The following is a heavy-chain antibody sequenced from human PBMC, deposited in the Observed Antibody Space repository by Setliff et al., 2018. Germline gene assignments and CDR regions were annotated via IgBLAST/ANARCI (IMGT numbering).Heavy chain of an antibody. V-gene: IGHV4-59*01. J-gene: IGHJ6*03. CDR2: FYHSGSM. Sequence: SETLSLTCTVSGGSISSSYWSWIRQPPGKGLEWIGYFYHSGSMNYSPSLKGXXXXSVXXXXXXXXXXXXXXXXXXMAVYYCARAYYYASGNSHNYYMDVWGKGTAVTVSS. D-gene: IGHD3-10*01. CDR3: ARAYYYASGNSHNYYMDV. CDR1: GGSISSSY.